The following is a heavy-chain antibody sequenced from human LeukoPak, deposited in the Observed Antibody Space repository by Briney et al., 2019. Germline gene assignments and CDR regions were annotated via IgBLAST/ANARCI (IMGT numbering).Heavy chain of an antibody. CDR3: AKESEH. CDR2: ISGGGGST. J-gene: IGHJ4*02. Sequence: GGSLRLSCAASGFIFSEFYMSWVRLAPGKGLEWVAFISGGGGSTYYADSVKGRFTISRDNSKNTLYLQMNSLRAEDTAVYYCAKESEHWGQGTLVTVSS. V-gene: IGHV3-23*01. CDR1: GFIFSEFY. D-gene: IGHD1-14*01.